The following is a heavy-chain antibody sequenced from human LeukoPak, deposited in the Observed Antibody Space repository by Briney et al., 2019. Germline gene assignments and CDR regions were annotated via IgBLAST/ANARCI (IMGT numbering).Heavy chain of an antibody. V-gene: IGHV4-59*01. J-gene: IGHJ4*02. CDR3: AREQLVTGEFDY. Sequence: PSETLSLTCTVSGGSISGYYWSWIRQPPGKGLEWIGYIYYSGSTNYNPSLKSRVTISVDTSKNQFSLKLSSVTAADTAVYYCAREQLVTGEFDYWGQGTLVTVSS. CDR1: GGSISGYY. CDR2: IYYSGST. D-gene: IGHD6-13*01.